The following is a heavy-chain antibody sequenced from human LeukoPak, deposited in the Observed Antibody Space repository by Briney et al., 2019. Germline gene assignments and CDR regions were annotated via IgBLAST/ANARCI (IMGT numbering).Heavy chain of an antibody. CDR2: IYTSGST. D-gene: IGHD1-26*01. Sequence: SETLSLTCTASGGSISSYYWSWIRQPAGKGLEWIGRIYTSGSTNYNPSLKSRVTMSVDTSKNQFSLKLSSVTAADTAVYYCARDRGSYYPHWFDPWGQGTLVTVSS. J-gene: IGHJ5*02. CDR1: GGSISSYY. V-gene: IGHV4-4*07. CDR3: ARDRGSYYPHWFDP.